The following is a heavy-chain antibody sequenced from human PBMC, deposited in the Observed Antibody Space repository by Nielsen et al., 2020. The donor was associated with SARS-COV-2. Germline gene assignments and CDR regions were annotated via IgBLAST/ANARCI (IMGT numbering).Heavy chain of an antibody. V-gene: IGHV3-7*01. Sequence: WIRQPPGKGLEWVANIKQDGSEKYYVDSVKGRFTISRDNAKNSLYLQMNSLRAEDTAVYYCARDLAAAALGRGDYWGQGTLVTVSS. CDR2: IKQDGSEK. J-gene: IGHJ4*02. CDR3: ARDLAAAALGRGDY. D-gene: IGHD6-13*01.